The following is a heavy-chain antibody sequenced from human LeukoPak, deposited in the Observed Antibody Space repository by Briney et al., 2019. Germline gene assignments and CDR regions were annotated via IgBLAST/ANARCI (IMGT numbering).Heavy chain of an antibody. D-gene: IGHD3-22*01. J-gene: IGHJ5*02. CDR1: GGSFSGCY. CDR3: ASPRSYYDSSGYYIS. Sequence: SETLSLTCAVYGGSFSGCYWSWIRQPPGKGLEWIGEINHSGSTNYNPSLKSRVTISVDTSKNQFSLKLSSVTAADTAVYYSASPRSYYDSSGYYISWGQGTLVTVSS. V-gene: IGHV4-34*01. CDR2: INHSGST.